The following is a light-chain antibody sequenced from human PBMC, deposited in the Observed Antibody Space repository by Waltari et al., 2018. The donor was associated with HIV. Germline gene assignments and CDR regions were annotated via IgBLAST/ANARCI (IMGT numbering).Light chain of an antibody. CDR3: NSRDSSGNHVV. CDR1: SLRSYY. V-gene: IGLV3-19*01. Sequence: SSELTQAPAVSVALGQTVSITCQGDSLRSYYASWYQQKPGQAPELVIYGKNNRPSGIPDRFSGSSSGNTASLTITGAQAEDEADYYCNSRDSSGNHVVFGGGTKLTVL. J-gene: IGLJ2*01. CDR2: GKN.